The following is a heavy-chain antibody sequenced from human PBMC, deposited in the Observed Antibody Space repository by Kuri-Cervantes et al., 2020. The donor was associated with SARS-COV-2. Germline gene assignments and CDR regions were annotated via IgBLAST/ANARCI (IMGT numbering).Heavy chain of an antibody. D-gene: IGHD3-10*02. CDR2: ITWDGGST. V-gene: IGHV3-43D*03. CDR3: TKVFGVGSNINYFDY. Sequence: GGSLRLSCAVSGFTLDDYGMYWVRQTPGKGLEWVCCITWDGGSTFCADSVKGRFTISRDSSKNSLFLQMNSLRVGDTALYYCTKVFGVGSNINYFDYWGRGTVVTVSS. J-gene: IGHJ4*02. CDR1: GFTLDDYG.